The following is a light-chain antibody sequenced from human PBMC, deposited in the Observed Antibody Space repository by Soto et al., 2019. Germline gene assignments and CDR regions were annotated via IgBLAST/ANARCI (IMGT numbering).Light chain of an antibody. V-gene: IGKV3-15*01. J-gene: IGKJ1*01. Sequence: EIVMTQSPATLSVSPGERDTLSCRAGQSISRNLAWYQQKPGQSPRLLIYGESTRATGIPARFSGSGSGTEFTLTISGLQSEDFAVYYCRQYSIWRTFGQGTKVDIK. CDR1: QSISRN. CDR2: GES. CDR3: RQYSIWRT.